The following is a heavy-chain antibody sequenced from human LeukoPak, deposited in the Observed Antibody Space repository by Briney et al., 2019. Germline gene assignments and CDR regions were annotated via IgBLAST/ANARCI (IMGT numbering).Heavy chain of an antibody. Sequence: ASVKVSCKASGYTFTGYYMHWVRQAPGQGLEWMGWINPNSGGTNYAQKFQGRVTMTRHTSISTAYMELSRLRSDDTAVYYCARDLYSSGWTLYYWGQGTLVTVSS. V-gene: IGHV1-2*02. CDR1: GYTFTGYY. D-gene: IGHD6-19*01. CDR3: ARDLYSSGWTLYY. J-gene: IGHJ4*02. CDR2: INPNSGGT.